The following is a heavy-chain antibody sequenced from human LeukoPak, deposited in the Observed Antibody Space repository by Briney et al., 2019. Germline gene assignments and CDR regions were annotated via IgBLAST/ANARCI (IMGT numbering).Heavy chain of an antibody. Sequence: SETLSLTCTVSGDSISGFYWSSIRQAAGKGLEWIGHIYTSGSTNYNPSLKSRVTMSVDMSKNQFSLKLRSVTAADTAVYYCARDVVAARGSFDYWGQGTLVTVSS. CDR3: ARDVVAARGSFDY. V-gene: IGHV4-4*07. CDR1: GDSISGFY. J-gene: IGHJ4*02. CDR2: IYTSGST. D-gene: IGHD2-2*01.